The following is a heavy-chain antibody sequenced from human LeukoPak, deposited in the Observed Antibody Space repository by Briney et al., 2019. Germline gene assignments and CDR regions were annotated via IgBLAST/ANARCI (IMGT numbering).Heavy chain of an antibody. CDR1: GFTFEDYA. V-gene: IGHV3-9*01. CDR2: ISWNSGSI. D-gene: IGHD3-10*01. Sequence: PGRSLRLSCAASGFTFEDYAMHWVRQAPGKGLEWVSGISWNSGSIGYADSVKGRFTISRDNAKNSLYLQMNSLRAEDTALYYCAKDTTLKLLWFGELWSGMDVWGQGTTVTVSS. J-gene: IGHJ6*02. CDR3: AKDTTLKLLWFGELWSGMDV.